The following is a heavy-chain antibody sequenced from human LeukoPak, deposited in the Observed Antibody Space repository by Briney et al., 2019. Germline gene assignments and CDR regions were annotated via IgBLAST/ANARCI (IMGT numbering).Heavy chain of an antibody. J-gene: IGHJ4*02. CDR1: GYTFTSYG. D-gene: IGHD3-16*02. Sequence: SAKVSCKASGYTFTSYGISWVRQAPGQGLEWMGGIIPIFGTANYAQKFQGRVTITADKSTSTAYMELSSLRSEDTAVYYCAMGDYVWGSYRRHFDYWGQATLVTLSS. CDR3: AMGDYVWGSYRRHFDY. V-gene: IGHV1-69*06. CDR2: IIPIFGTA.